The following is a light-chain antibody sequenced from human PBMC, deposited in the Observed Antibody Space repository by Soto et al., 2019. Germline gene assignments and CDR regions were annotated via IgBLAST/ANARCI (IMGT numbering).Light chain of an antibody. J-gene: IGKJ5*01. CDR3: QQYDNLLPT. CDR1: QDISNY. V-gene: IGKV1-33*01. Sequence: DIQMTQSPSSLSASVGDRVTITCQASQDISNYLNWYQQKPGKAPKLLIYDASNLETGVPSRFSGSGSGTDFTFTISSLQPEDIATYYCQQYDNLLPTFGQGTRLESK. CDR2: DAS.